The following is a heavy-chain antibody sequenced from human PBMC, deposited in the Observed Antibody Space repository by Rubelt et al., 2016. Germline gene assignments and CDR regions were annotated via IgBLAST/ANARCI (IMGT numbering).Heavy chain of an antibody. D-gene: IGHD2-15*01. CDR2: IIPIFGTA. V-gene: IGHV1-69*13. CDR3: GTFPSRHCSGGSCYDY. Sequence: QVQLVQSGAEVKKPGASVKVSCKASGYTFTSYGISWVRQAPGQGLEWMGRIIPIFGTANYAQKFQGRVTITADESTSTAYMELSSLRSEDTAVYYCGTFPSRHCSGGSCYDYWGQGTLVTVSS. CDR1: GYTFTSYG. J-gene: IGHJ4*02.